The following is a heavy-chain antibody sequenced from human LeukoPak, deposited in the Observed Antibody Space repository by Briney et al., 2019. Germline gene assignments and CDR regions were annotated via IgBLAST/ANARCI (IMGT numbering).Heavy chain of an antibody. Sequence: PGGSLRLSCAASGLTFSRDWMHWVRQAPGKGPVWVSRISDDGSITTYADSVKGRFTISRDNAKSTMFLQMNSLRAEDTAVYFCARRYYETNVYDRHFDHWGQGVLVTVSS. D-gene: IGHD3-22*01. CDR1: GLTFSRDW. V-gene: IGHV3-74*03. CDR3: ARRYYETNVYDRHFDH. J-gene: IGHJ4*02. CDR2: ISDDGSIT.